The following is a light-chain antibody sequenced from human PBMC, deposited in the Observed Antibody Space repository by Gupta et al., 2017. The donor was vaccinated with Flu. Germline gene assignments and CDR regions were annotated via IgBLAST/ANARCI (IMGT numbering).Light chain of an antibody. CDR1: SSNIGAGYD. CDR3: QSYDSSLNVWV. V-gene: IGLV1-40*01. J-gene: IGLJ3*02. Sequence: QSVLTQPLSVSEAPGQRGTVSCTGSSSNIGAGYDVHWYQQHPGTAPKLLIYGNSNRPSGVPDRFSGSKSGTSASLAITGVQAEDEADYYCQSYDSSLNVWVFGGGTKLTVL. CDR2: GNS.